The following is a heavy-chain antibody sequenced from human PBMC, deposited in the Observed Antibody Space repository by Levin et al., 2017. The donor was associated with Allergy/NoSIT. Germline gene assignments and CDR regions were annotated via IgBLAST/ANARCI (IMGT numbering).Heavy chain of an antibody. Sequence: GGSLRLSCAASGFTFSDYYMSWIRQAPGKGLEWVSYISSSGSTIYYADSVKGRFTISRDNAKNSLYLQMNSLRAEDTAVYYCARDSLRGYSYAAAIDYWGQGTLVTVSS. CDR1: GFTFSDYY. D-gene: IGHD5-18*01. CDR2: ISSSGSTI. V-gene: IGHV3-11*01. J-gene: IGHJ4*02. CDR3: ARDSLRGYSYAAAIDY.